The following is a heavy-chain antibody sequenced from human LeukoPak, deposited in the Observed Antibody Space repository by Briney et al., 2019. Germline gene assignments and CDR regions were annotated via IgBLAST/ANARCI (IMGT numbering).Heavy chain of an antibody. CDR3: ARDYYGSGSLEY. D-gene: IGHD3-10*01. Sequence: SETLSLTCSVSGDSITGYYWGWIRQPPGKGLEWIGNIYYTGNTYYNSSLKSRVTISLDTSKNQFSLKLSSVTAADTAVYYCARDYYGSGSLEYWGQGTLVTVSS. V-gene: IGHV4-39*07. J-gene: IGHJ4*02. CDR1: GDSITGYY. CDR2: IYYTGNT.